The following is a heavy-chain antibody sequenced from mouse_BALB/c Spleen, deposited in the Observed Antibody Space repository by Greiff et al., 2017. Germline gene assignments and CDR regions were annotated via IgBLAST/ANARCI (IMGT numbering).Heavy chain of an antibody. D-gene: IGHD2-4*01. CDR3: ARSTMITTGFAY. CDR2: IYPGDGDT. Sequence: VQLQQSGPELVKPGASVKISCKASGYAFSSSWMNWVKQRPGQGLEWIGRIYPGDGDTNYNGKFKGKATLTADKSSSTAYMQLSSLTSVDSAVYFCARSTMITTGFAYWGQGTLVTVSA. V-gene: IGHV1-82*01. J-gene: IGHJ3*01. CDR1: GYAFSSSW.